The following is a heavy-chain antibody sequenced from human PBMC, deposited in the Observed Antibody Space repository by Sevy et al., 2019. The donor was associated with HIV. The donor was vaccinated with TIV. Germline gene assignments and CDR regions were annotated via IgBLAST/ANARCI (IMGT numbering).Heavy chain of an antibody. V-gene: IGHV3-23*01. CDR2: LSFGCGEI. CDR1: GFTFSKYS. CDR3: AREGCTKPHDY. D-gene: IGHD2-8*01. Sequence: GGSLRLSCAASGFTFSKYSMSWVRQPPGKGLEWVSTLSFGCGEINYADSVKGRFTISRDNSKRSVYLQMNNLRLEDTAVYYCAREGCTKPHDYWGQGTLVTVSS. J-gene: IGHJ4*02.